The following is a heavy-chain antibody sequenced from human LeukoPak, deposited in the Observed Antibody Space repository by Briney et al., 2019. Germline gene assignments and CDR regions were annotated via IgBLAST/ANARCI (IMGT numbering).Heavy chain of an antibody. V-gene: IGHV3-66*01. Sequence: PGGSLRLSCTVSGFTVSINSMSRVRQAPGKGLEWVSFIYSGGNTHYSDSVKGRFTISRDNAKNSLYLQMNSLRAEDTAVYYCARDAYSGSYSGDLDAFDIWGQGTMVTVSS. CDR3: ARDAYSGSYSGDLDAFDI. J-gene: IGHJ3*02. CDR2: IYSGGNT. D-gene: IGHD1-26*01. CDR1: GFTVSINS.